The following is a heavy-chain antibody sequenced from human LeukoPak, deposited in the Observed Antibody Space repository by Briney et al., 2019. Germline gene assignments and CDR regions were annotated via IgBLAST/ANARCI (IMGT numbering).Heavy chain of an antibody. CDR2: IYHSGST. CDR1: GGSISSGGYS. CDR3: ARGPLGPRNGI. V-gene: IGHV4-30-2*01. Sequence: PSETLSLTGAVSGGSISSGGYSWSWIRQPPGKGLEWIGYIYHSGSTYYNPSLKSRVTMSVDTSKNQFSLKLSSVTAADTAVYYCARGPLGPRNGIWGQGTMVTVSS. D-gene: IGHD1-14*01. J-gene: IGHJ3*02.